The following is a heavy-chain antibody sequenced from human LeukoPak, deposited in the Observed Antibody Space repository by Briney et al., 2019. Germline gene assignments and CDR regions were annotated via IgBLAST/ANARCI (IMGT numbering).Heavy chain of an antibody. CDR3: ARLYYGSGSYYPSYYYYYYMDV. V-gene: IGHV4-59*01. D-gene: IGHD3-10*01. CDR2: IYYSGST. J-gene: IGHJ6*03. CDR1: GGSISSYY. Sequence: SETLSLTCTVSGGSISSYYWSWIRQPPGKGLEWIGYIYYSGSTNYNPSLKSRVTISVDTSKNQFSLKLSSVTAADTAVYYCARLYYGSGSYYPSYYYYYYMDVWGKGTTVTVSS.